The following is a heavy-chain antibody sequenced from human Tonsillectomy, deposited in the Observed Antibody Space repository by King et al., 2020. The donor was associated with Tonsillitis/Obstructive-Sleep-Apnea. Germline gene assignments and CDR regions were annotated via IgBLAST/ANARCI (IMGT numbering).Heavy chain of an antibody. V-gene: IGHV3-48*02. CDR1: GFTFNFSS. CDR2: ISGSGNSI. Sequence: VQLVESGGGLIQPGGSLRLSCAASGFTFNFSSMDWVRQAPGEGREWVSYISGSGNSIYHAASVKGRFTIPRDNAKSPLYLQMNRLRDEDTAVYYCTRDIRGNYDFWSGYPGYWGQGTLVTVSS. CDR3: TRDIRGNYDFWSGYPGY. J-gene: IGHJ4*02. D-gene: IGHD3-3*01.